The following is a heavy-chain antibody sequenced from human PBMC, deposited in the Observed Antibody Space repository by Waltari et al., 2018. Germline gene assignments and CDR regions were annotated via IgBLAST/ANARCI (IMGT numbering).Heavy chain of an antibody. Sequence: QVQLQESGPGLVKPSETLSLTCAVSGYSISRGYYWGWIRQPPGKGLEWIGSIYHSGSTYYNPSLKSRVTISVDTSKNQFSLKLSSVTAADTAVYYCARKYYDSSGYYPFDYWGQGTLVTVSS. D-gene: IGHD3-22*01. CDR3: ARKYYDSSGYYPFDY. CDR2: IYHSGST. J-gene: IGHJ4*02. V-gene: IGHV4-38-2*01. CDR1: GYSISRGYY.